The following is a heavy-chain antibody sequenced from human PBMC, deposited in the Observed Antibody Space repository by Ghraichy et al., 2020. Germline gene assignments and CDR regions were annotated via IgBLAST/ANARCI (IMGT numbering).Heavy chain of an antibody. CDR1: GFVFHNYA. CDR3: ARGRDYSDRGWYG. CDR2: IYHDGDTT. Sequence: GGSLRLSCAASGFVFHNYAMSWVRQAPGKGLEWVSTIYHDGDTTFYTLYARGRFTISRDNSENTMYLQMNSLRVEDTAVYYCARGRDYSDRGWYGWCQGTLVTVSS. D-gene: IGHD4-17*01. V-gene: IGHV3-23*01. J-gene: IGHJ4*02.